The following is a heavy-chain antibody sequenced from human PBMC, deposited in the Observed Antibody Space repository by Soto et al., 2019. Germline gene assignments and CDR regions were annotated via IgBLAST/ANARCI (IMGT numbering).Heavy chain of an antibody. Sequence: PSETLSLTCTVSGGSISSYYWSWIRQPPGKGLEWIGYIYYSGSTNYNPSLKSRVTISVDTSKNQFSLKLSSVTAADTAVYYCARDVIRPYYYYYMDVWGKGTTVTVSS. V-gene: IGHV4-59*01. CDR2: IYYSGST. CDR3: ARDVIRPYYYYYMDV. D-gene: IGHD6-6*01. CDR1: GGSISSYY. J-gene: IGHJ6*03.